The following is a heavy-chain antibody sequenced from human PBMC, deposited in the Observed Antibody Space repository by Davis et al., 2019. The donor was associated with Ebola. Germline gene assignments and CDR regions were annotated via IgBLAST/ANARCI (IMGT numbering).Heavy chain of an antibody. J-gene: IGHJ4*02. CDR3: ARWNWNYGGYFDY. CDR2: IYYSAIT. D-gene: IGHD1-7*01. CDR1: GGPTSSSY. V-gene: IGHV4-59*01. Sequence: SETLFLPCTVPGGPTSSSYWSWISQPPGKGLEWIGYIYYSAITNYTPSLKSRVTISVDTSKNQFSLNLSSVTAADTAVYYCARWNWNYGGYFDYWGQGTLVTVSS.